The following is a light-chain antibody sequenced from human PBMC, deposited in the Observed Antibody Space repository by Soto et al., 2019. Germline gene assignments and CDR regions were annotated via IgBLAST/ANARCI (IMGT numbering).Light chain of an antibody. Sequence: DIQMTQSPSSLSASVGDRVTITCQASQDISNYLNWYQQKPGKAPKLLIYVASNLETGVPSRFSGSGSGTDFTFPISSLQPEDIATYYCQQYDNLPRYTFGQGTKLEIK. CDR2: VAS. CDR3: QQYDNLPRYT. V-gene: IGKV1-33*01. CDR1: QDISNY. J-gene: IGKJ2*01.